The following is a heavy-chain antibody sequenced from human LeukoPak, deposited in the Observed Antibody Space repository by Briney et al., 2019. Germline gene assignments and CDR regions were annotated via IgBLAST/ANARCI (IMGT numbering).Heavy chain of an antibody. CDR3: ARVLGGYYYGSGSTDSNWFDP. J-gene: IGHJ5*02. CDR1: GFTFSRYW. D-gene: IGHD3-10*01. CDR2: IKQDGSEK. V-gene: IGHV3-7*01. Sequence: GGSLRLSCAASGFTFSRYWMSWVRQAPGKGLEWVANIKQDGSEKYYVDSVKGRFTISRDNAKNSLYLQMNSLRAEDTAVYYCARVLGGYYYGSGSTDSNWFDPWGQGTMVTVSS.